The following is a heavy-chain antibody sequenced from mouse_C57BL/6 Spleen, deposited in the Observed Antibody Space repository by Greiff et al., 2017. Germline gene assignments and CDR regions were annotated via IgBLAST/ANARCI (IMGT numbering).Heavy chain of an antibody. CDR1: GYTFTSYW. J-gene: IGHJ3*01. CDR2: IDPSDSYT. Sequence: QVQLRQPGAELVKPGASVKLSCKASGYTFTSYWMQWVKQRPGQGLEWIGEIDPSDSYTNYNQKFKGKATLTADTSSSTAYMQLSSLTSEDSAVYYCVAYYSKEGFAYWGQGTLVTVSA. D-gene: IGHD2-5*01. CDR3: VAYYSKEGFAY. V-gene: IGHV1-50*01.